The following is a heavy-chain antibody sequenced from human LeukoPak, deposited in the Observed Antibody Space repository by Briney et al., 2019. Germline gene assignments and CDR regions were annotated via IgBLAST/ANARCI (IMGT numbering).Heavy chain of an antibody. D-gene: IGHD3-3*01. CDR1: GFTFSSYA. Sequence: GGSLRLSCAASGFTFSSYAMSWVRQAPGKGLECVSAISGSGGSTYYADSVKGRFTISRDNSKNTLYLQMNSRRAEDTAVYYCAKGHVLRFLEWLPRLYFDYWGQGTLVTVSS. V-gene: IGHV3-23*01. J-gene: IGHJ4*02. CDR2: ISGSGGST. CDR3: AKGHVLRFLEWLPRLYFDY.